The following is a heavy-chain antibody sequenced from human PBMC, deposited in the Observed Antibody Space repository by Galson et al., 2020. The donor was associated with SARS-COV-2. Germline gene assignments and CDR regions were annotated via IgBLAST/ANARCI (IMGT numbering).Heavy chain of an antibody. Sequence: GSLRLSCAASGFTFLLSALPWVRQATGKGLEWVSAIGTACDTYYPGSVNCRFTISRENAKNSLYLPLTRLRAGETAVYSCARGSMSMVRGVIMSYYFDYWGQGTLVTVSS. D-gene: IGHD3-10*01. CDR1: GFTFLLSA. V-gene: IGHV3-13*01. CDR2: IGTACDT. CDR3: ARGSMSMVRGVIMSYYFDY. J-gene: IGHJ4*02.